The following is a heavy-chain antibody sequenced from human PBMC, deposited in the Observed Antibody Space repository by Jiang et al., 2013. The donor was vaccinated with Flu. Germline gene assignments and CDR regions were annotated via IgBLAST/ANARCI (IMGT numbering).Heavy chain of an antibody. Sequence: PGLVKPSETLSLTCTVSGGSISSYYWSWIRQPPGKGLEWIGYIYYSGSTNYNPSLKSRVTISLDTSKSKNQFSLKLTSVTAADTAVYYCARDVGDWFDPWGQGTLVTVSS. CDR2: IYYSGST. J-gene: IGHJ5*02. CDR1: GGSISSYY. V-gene: IGHV4-59*01. D-gene: IGHD3-16*01. CDR3: ARDVGDWFDP.